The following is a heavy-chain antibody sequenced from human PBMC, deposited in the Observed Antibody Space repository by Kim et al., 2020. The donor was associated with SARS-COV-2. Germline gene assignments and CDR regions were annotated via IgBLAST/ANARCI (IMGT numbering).Heavy chain of an antibody. J-gene: IGHJ6*02. Sequence: GGSLRLSCAASGFTFSSYAMSWVRQAPGKGLEWVSAISGSGGSTYYADSVKGRFTISRDNSKNTLYLQMNSLRAEDTAVYYCAKDRELQGDWEYYYGMDVWGQGTTVTVSS. CDR3: AKDRELQGDWEYYYGMDV. V-gene: IGHV3-23*01. D-gene: IGHD3-10*01. CDR1: GFTFSSYA. CDR2: ISGSGGST.